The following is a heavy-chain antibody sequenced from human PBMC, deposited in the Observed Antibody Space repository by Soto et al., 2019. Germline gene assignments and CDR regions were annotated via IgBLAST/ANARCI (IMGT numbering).Heavy chain of an antibody. CDR3: ARDRGPSSGYYPYWFDP. Sequence: QVQLVQSGAEVKKPGSSVNVSCKASGGTFSSYAITWVRQAPGQGLEWMGGIIPIFGTANYAQKFQGRVTITADESTSTAYTELSSLRSEDTAVYYCARDRGPSSGYYPYWFDPWGQGTLVTVSS. V-gene: IGHV1-69*12. CDR2: IIPIFGTA. CDR1: GGTFSSYA. J-gene: IGHJ5*02. D-gene: IGHD3-22*01.